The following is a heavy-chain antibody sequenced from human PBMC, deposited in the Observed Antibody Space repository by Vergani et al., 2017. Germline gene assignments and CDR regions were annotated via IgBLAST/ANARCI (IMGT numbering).Heavy chain of an antibody. V-gene: IGHV3-23*03. CDR2: IYSGGSST. CDR3: AKPVEYGGSLYAFDI. CDR1: GFTFSSYA. J-gene: IGHJ3*02. D-gene: IGHD6-6*01. Sequence: EVQLLESGGGLVQPGGSLRLSCAASGFTFSSYAMSWVRQAPGKGLEWVSVIYSGGSSTYYADSVKGQFTISRDNSKNTLYLQMNSLRAEDTAVYYCAKPVEYGGSLYAFDIWGQGTMVTVSS.